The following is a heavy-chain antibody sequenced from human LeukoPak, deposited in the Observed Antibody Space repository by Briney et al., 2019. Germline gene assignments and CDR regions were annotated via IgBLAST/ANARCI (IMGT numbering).Heavy chain of an antibody. V-gene: IGHV4-59*12. CDR1: GGSLSSYY. CDR3: AREQVYYYVNDY. Sequence: PSETLSLTCTVSGGSLSSYYWSWIRQPPGKGLEWIGYISYTGSTNYNPSLKSRVTISVDASKNQFSLKLSSVTAADTAVYYCAREQVYYYVNDYWGQGTLVTVSS. D-gene: IGHD3-10*02. CDR2: ISYTGST. J-gene: IGHJ4*02.